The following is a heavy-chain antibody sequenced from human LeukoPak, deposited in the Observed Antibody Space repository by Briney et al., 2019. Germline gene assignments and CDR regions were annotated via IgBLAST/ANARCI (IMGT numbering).Heavy chain of an antibody. CDR1: GGSISFYY. J-gene: IGHJ4*02. V-gene: IGHV4-4*07. Sequence: PSETLSLTCTVSGGSISFYYWTWIRQSAGKGLEWIGRIYTGGNTNYNPPLKSRATLSIDTSKNQFSLMLTSVTAADTAVYYCARDSRYYDFWSGYVDYWGQGILVTVSS. CDR3: ARDSRYYDFWSGYVDY. CDR2: IYTGGNT. D-gene: IGHD3-3*01.